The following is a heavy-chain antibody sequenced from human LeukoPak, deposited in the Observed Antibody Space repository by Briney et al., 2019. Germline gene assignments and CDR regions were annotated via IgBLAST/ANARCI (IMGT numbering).Heavy chain of an antibody. Sequence: PGESLKISCKASGYTFTNYWIGWVRQMPGKGLEWMGIIYPDDSDTKYSPSFQGQVTISVDESISTAYLQWSSLKASDTAFYYCARHEIGGDSSSGYEYYYYMDVWGKGTAVTVSS. V-gene: IGHV5-51*01. CDR1: GYTFTNYW. CDR3: ARHEIGGDSSSGYEYYYYMDV. CDR2: IYPDDSDT. D-gene: IGHD3-3*01. J-gene: IGHJ6*03.